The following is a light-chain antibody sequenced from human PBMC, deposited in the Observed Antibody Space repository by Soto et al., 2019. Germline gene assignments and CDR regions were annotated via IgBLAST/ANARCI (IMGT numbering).Light chain of an antibody. CDR1: HSLLHSDGKTY. CDR2: EVS. V-gene: IGKV2D-29*01. CDR3: MQSLEVTFT. J-gene: IGKJ3*01. Sequence: DTVMTHTPLSLSVTPGQPASISCKSSHSLLHSDGKTYLSWFLQKPAQPPQLLIHEVSSRVSGVPDRVDGSGSGTHFTLKISRVEAEDVAIYYCMQSLEVTFTFGPGTQSHIK.